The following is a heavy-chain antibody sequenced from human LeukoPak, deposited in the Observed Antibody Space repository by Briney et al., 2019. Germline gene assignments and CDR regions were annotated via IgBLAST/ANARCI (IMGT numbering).Heavy chain of an antibody. Sequence: GGSLRLSCAASGFTFSNYAMHWVRQAPGKGLEWVAVISYDGSNKYYADSVKGRFTISRDNSKNTLYLQMNSLRAEDTAVYYCAREPYSSGWYGFDYWGQGTLVTVSS. CDR1: GFTFSNYA. CDR3: AREPYSSGWYGFDY. J-gene: IGHJ4*02. V-gene: IGHV3-30-3*01. CDR2: ISYDGSNK. D-gene: IGHD6-19*01.